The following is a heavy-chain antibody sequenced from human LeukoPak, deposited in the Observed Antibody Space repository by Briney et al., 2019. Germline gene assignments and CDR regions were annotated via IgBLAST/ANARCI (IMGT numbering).Heavy chain of an antibody. J-gene: IGHJ4*02. CDR2: IYYSGST. CDR1: GGSISSYY. CDR3: AREALGDYANYFDY. V-gene: IGHV4-59*01. D-gene: IGHD4-17*01. Sequence: SETLSLTCTGSGGSISSYYWSWIRQPPGKGLEWIGYIYYSGSTNYNPSLKSRVTISVDTSKNQFSLKLSSVTAADTAVYYCAREALGDYANYFDYWGQGTLVTVSS.